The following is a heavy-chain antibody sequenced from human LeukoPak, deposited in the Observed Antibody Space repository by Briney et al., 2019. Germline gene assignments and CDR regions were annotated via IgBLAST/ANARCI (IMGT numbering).Heavy chain of an antibody. D-gene: IGHD4-17*01. CDR3: ATATVTPDYYYYYGMDV. CDR2: KNPNSGNT. J-gene: IGHJ6*02. CDR1: GYTFTSYD. Sequence: GASVKVSCKASGYTFTSYDINWVRQATGQGLEWMGWKNPNSGNTGYAQKFQGRVTMTRNTSISTAYMELSSLRSEDTAVYYCATATVTPDYYYYYGMDVWGQGTTVTVSS. V-gene: IGHV1-8*01.